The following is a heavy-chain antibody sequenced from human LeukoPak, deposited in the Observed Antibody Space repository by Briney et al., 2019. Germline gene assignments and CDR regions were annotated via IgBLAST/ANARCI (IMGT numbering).Heavy chain of an antibody. V-gene: IGHV3-23*01. CDR1: RFTFSTYA. D-gene: IGHD1-14*01. CDR2: ISVSGDKT. J-gene: IGHJ4*02. CDR3: AKGDATGHSYFDY. Sequence: QTGGSLRLSCAASRFTFSTYAMTWVRQGPGKGLEWVSTISVSGDKTYYADSVKGRFTISRDNSKNTLYLQMNSLRAEDTAVYYCAKGDATGHSYFDYWGQGTLVTVSS.